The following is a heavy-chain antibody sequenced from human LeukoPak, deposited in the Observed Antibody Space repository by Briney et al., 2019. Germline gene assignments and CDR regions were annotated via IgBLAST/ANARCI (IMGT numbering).Heavy chain of an antibody. J-gene: IGHJ3*02. CDR2: ITNDGSST. Sequence: GGSLRLSCAASGLTFSSHWMHWVRQAPGKGLVWVSRITNDGSSTTYADSVKGRFTISRDNSKNTLYLQMNSLRAEDTAVYYCARDPLDVGASEWFFDIWGQGTMVTVSS. CDR1: GLTFSSHW. V-gene: IGHV3-74*01. CDR3: ARDPLDVGASEWFFDI. D-gene: IGHD1-26*01.